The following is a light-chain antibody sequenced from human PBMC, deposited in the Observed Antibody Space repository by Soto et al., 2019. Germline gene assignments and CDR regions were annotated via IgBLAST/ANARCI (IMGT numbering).Light chain of an antibody. Sequence: EIVLTQSPGTLSLSPGKRATLSCRASQSISSSYLAWYQQRPGQAPRLLIYGASSRATGIPDRFSGGGSGTDFTLTISRLEAEDFAVYYCQQRSDWPWTFGQGTKVDI. CDR3: QQRSDWPWT. CDR2: GAS. CDR1: QSISSSY. J-gene: IGKJ1*01. V-gene: IGKV3D-20*02.